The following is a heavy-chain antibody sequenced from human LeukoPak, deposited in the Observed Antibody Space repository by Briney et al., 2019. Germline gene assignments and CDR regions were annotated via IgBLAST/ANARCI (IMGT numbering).Heavy chain of an antibody. J-gene: IGHJ4*02. CDR3: AKATRDHSWGGGLWHGARANIRLNLRLYYFDY. Sequence: GGSLRLSCAASGFTFSSYAMSWVRQAPGKGLEWVSAISGSGGSTYYADSVKGRFTISRDNSKNTLYLQMNSLRAEDTAVYYCAKATRDHSWGGGLWHGARANIRLNLRLYYFDYWGQGTLVTVSS. CDR1: GFTFSSYA. CDR2: ISGSGGST. D-gene: IGHD1-14*01. V-gene: IGHV3-23*01.